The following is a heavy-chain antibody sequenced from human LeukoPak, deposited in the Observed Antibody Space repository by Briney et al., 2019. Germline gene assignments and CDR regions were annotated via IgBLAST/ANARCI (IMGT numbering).Heavy chain of an antibody. D-gene: IGHD6-19*01. CDR2: ISGDGGST. CDR1: GFTFDDYA. V-gene: IGHV3-43*02. CDR3: AKEGAVAGTLYYYYYMDV. J-gene: IGHJ6*03. Sequence: PGGSLRLSCAASGFTFDDYAMHWVRQAPGKGLEWVSVISGDGGSTYYADSVNGRFTISRDNSKNSLYLQMNSLRTEDTALYYCAKEGAVAGTLYYYYYMDVWGKGTTVTVSS.